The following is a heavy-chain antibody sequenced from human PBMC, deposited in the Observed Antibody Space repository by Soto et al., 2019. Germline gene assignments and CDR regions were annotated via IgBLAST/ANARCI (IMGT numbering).Heavy chain of an antibody. CDR1: GGSISSRTFW. CDR3: ARHPRDDYNYGGSGIFDY. D-gene: IGHD4-4*01. Sequence: QLQLQESGPGLVKPSETLSLTCSVSGGSISSRTFWWAWIRQPPAKGLEWIGDMYYSGSSYSSPSLKSRVPLSVDTSKNQLSLKLNSVTAADTAVYYCARHPRDDYNYGGSGIFDYWGQGTLVTVSS. V-gene: IGHV4-39*01. CDR2: MYYSGSS. J-gene: IGHJ4*02.